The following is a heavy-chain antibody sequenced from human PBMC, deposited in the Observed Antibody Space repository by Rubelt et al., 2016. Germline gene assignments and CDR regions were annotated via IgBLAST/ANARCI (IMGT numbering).Heavy chain of an antibody. CDR3: SRREEGSTFFQYYGLDV. J-gene: IGHJ6*02. D-gene: IGHD3-3*02. Sequence: QVQLQQWGAGLLKPSETLSLTCAVYGGSFSGYYWSWIRQPPGTGLEWIGEINRSGDTTYNPSLKGRLTISVDTSKNQFSLNVDSVTAADTAVYYCSRREEGSTFFQYYGLDVCGQGTTVTVSS. V-gene: IGHV4-34*01. CDR2: INRSGDT. CDR1: GGSFSGYY.